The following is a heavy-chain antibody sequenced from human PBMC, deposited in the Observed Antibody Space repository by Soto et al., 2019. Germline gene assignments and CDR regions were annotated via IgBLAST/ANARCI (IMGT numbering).Heavy chain of an antibody. CDR1: GGSISSGGYY. J-gene: IGHJ4*02. CDR2: IYYSGST. Sequence: QVQLQESGPGLVKPSQNLSLTCTVSGGSISSGGYYWSWIRQHPGKGLEWIGYIYYSGSTYYNPSLKSRVTISVDTSKNQFSLKLSSVTAADTAVYYCARVTPTYRGYYFDYWGQGTLVTVSS. D-gene: IGHD1-26*01. V-gene: IGHV4-31*03. CDR3: ARVTPTYRGYYFDY.